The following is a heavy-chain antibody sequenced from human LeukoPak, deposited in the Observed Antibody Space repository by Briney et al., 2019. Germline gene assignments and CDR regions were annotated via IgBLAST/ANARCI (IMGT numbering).Heavy chain of an antibody. CDR1: GLTFSIYW. CDR2: IKQDGSEK. V-gene: IGHV3-7*04. J-gene: IGHJ4*02. CDR3: ATDPQIYGSGSYVDY. Sequence: GGSLKPSCAASGLTFSIYWMSWVRQAPGKGLQWVANIKQDGSEKYYVDSVKRRFTISTDTAKTSLYLQMNHLRAEDTAVYYCATDPQIYGSGSYVDYWGQGTPVTVSS. D-gene: IGHD3-10*01.